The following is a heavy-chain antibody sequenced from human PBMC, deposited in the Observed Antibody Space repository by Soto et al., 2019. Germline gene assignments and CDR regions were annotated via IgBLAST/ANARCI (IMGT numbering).Heavy chain of an antibody. D-gene: IGHD2-2*01. J-gene: IGHJ6*02. V-gene: IGHV1-18*01. CDR2: IGAYNGNT. Sequence: QVRLVQSAAEVKKPWSSVRVSCKASGYTFRNYGITWLRQAPGLGRAGMGWIGAYNGNTHFAQKFQGRVTMTTDTPTTTLIIELRSLRSDDTDAYYCARIADCSITTCSFPTMFHMRGYYYYYGMDVWGPGTTVTGSS. CDR1: GYTFRNYG. CDR3: ARIADCSITTCSFPTMFHMRGYYYYYGMDV.